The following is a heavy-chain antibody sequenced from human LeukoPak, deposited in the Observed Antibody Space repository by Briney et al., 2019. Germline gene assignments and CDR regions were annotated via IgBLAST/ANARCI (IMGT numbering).Heavy chain of an antibody. D-gene: IGHD3-3*01. CDR2: IYYSGST. V-gene: IGHV4-39*07. J-gene: IGHJ6*03. Sequence: PAETLSLTCTVSGGSISSSSYYWGWIRQPPGKGLEWIGSIYYSGSTYYNPSLKSRVTISVDTSKNQFSLKLSSVTAADTAVYYCARAVDKGYDFWSGYYTSNYYYYYMDVWGKGTTVTVSS. CDR1: GGSISSSSYY. CDR3: ARAVDKGYDFWSGYYTSNYYYYYMDV.